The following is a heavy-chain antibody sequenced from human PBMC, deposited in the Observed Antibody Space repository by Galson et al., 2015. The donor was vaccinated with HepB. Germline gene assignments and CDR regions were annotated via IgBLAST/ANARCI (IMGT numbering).Heavy chain of an antibody. CDR1: GYTLTELS. CDR3: ATRGSYHLDEWELQVPFDY. V-gene: IGHV1-24*01. J-gene: IGHJ4*02. D-gene: IGHD1-26*01. Sequence: SVKVSCKVSGYTLTELSMHRVRQAPGKGLEWMGGFDPDDGETIYAQKFQGRVTMTEDTSTDTAYMELSSLRAEDTAVYYCATRGSYHLDEWELQVPFDYWGQGTLVTVSS. CDR2: FDPDDGET.